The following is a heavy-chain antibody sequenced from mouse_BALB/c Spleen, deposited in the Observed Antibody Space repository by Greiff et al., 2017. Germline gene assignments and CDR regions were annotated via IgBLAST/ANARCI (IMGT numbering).Heavy chain of an antibody. J-gene: IGHJ3*01. CDR1: GFNIKDYY. V-gene: IGHV14-1*02. Sequence: VQLQQSGAELVRPGALVKLSCKASGFNIKDYYMHWVKQRPEQGLEWIGWIDPENGNTIYDPKFQGKASITADTSSNTAYLQLSSLTAEDTAVYYCARCSGTGAWFAYWGQGTLVTVSA. D-gene: IGHD4-1*01. CDR3: ARCSGTGAWFAY. CDR2: IDPENGNT.